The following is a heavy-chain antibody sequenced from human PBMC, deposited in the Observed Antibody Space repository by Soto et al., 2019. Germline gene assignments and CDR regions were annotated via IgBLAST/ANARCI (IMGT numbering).Heavy chain of an antibody. V-gene: IGHV4-59*01. CDR2: IYYSGST. CDR3: ARVGGYSSSWRANYYYYGMDV. D-gene: IGHD6-13*01. J-gene: IGHJ6*02. CDR1: GGSISSYY. Sequence: SETLSLTCTVSGGSISSYYWSWIRQPPGKGLEWIGYIYYSGSTNYNPSLKSRVTISVDTSKNQFSLKLSSVTAADTAVYYCARVGGYSSSWRANYYYYGMDVWGQGTTVTVS.